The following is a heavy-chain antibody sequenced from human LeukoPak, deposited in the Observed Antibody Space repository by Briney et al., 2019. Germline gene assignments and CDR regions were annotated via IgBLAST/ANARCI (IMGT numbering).Heavy chain of an antibody. CDR2: IYYSGST. D-gene: IGHD3-22*01. V-gene: IGHV4-39*02. CDR3: ARGNLYYYDSSGYYFKFDY. Sequence: SETLSLTCTVSGGSISGSSYYWGWIRQPPGKGLEWIGSIYYSGSTYYNPPLKSRVTISVDTSKNQFSLKLNSVTATDTAAYYCARGNLYYYDSSGYYFKFDYWGQGTLVTVSS. J-gene: IGHJ4*02. CDR1: GGSISGSSYY.